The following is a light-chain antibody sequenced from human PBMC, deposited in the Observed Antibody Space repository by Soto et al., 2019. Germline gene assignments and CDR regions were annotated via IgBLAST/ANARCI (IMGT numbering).Light chain of an antibody. CDR3: CSYAGNYPL. CDR1: SSDVGGYNS. Sequence: QSALTQPRSVSGSPVQSVTISCTGTSSDVGGYNSVSWYQQHPDKAPQLIIYDVSKRPSGVPDRFSGSKSGNTASLTISGLQAEDEADYYCCSYAGNYPLFGGGTKLTVL. CDR2: DVS. V-gene: IGLV2-11*01. J-gene: IGLJ2*01.